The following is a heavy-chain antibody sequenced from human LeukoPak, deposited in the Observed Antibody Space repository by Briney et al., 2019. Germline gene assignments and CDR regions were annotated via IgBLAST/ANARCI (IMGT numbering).Heavy chain of an antibody. D-gene: IGHD5-12*01. Sequence: GGSLRLSCAASGFTFSDYAMSWVRQAPGKGMEWVSVIKAGGGTTFYADSVKGRFTISRDNMKNTLFLQMNSLRAEDTGVYYCARYSGNPASFEYWGQGTLVTVSS. J-gene: IGHJ4*02. CDR2: IKAGGGTT. CDR1: GFTFSDYA. CDR3: ARYSGNPASFEY. V-gene: IGHV3-23*01.